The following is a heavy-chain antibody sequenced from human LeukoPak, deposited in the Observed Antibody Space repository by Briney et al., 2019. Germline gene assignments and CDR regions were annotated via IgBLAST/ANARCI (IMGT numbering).Heavy chain of an antibody. CDR1: GYTFTSYG. J-gene: IGHJ4*02. D-gene: IGHD3-10*01. CDR2: ISAYNGNT. CDR3: ARVKHYYGSGSSLGY. V-gene: IGHV1-18*01. Sequence: ASVKVSCKASGYTFTSYGISWVRQAPGQGLEWMGWISAYNGNTNYAQKLQGRVTMTTDTSTSTAYMELRSLRSDDTAVYYCARVKHYYGSGSSLGYWGQGTLVTVSS.